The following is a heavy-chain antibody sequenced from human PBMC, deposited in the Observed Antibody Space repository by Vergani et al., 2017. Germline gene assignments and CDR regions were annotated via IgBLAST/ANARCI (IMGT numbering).Heavy chain of an antibody. CDR2: ISWNSAII. J-gene: IGHJ4*02. CDR1: GFTFNDYA. Sequence: EVQLVESGGGLVQPGRSLRLSCAASGFTFNDYAIHWVRQAPGKGLEWVSGISWNSAIIGYADSVKGRFTISRDNAKNSLYLQMNSLRAEDSALYYCVKLRGAAAGYFDYWGQGTLVTVSS. D-gene: IGHD6-13*01. CDR3: VKLRGAAAGYFDY. V-gene: IGHV3-9*01.